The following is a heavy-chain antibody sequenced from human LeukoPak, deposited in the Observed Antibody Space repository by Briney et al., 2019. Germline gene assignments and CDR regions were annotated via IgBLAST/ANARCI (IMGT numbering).Heavy chain of an antibody. V-gene: IGHV1-8*01. CDR1: GYTFTSYV. Sequence: SVNVSCKATGYTFTSYVINWLRQATGQVLEWMGWMTLNSGNTGYAQKFQGRVRMTRSTSGSTAYMELSSLRSEDTAVYYCARGRGVVAASTTGDAFDIWGRGTMVTVSS. CDR3: ARGRGVVAASTTGDAFDI. J-gene: IGHJ3*02. D-gene: IGHD2-15*01. CDR2: MTLNSGNT.